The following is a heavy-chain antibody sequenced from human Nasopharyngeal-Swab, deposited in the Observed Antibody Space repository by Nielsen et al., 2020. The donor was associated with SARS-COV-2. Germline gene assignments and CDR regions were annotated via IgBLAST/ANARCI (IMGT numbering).Heavy chain of an antibody. CDR3: ARHARRSSSSSLYYYYYYYMDV. D-gene: IGHD6-6*01. CDR1: GGSISSSSYY. CDR2: IYYSGST. J-gene: IGHJ6*03. Sequence: SETLSLTCTVSGGSISSSSYYWGWIRQPPGKGLEWIGSIYYSGSTYYNPSLKSRVTISVDTSKNQFSLKLSSVTAADTAVYYCARHARRSSSSSLYYYYYYYMDVWGKGTTVTVSS. V-gene: IGHV4-39*01.